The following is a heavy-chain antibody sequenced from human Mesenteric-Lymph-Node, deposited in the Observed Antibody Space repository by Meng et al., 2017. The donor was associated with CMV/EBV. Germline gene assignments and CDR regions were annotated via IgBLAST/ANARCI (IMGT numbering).Heavy chain of an antibody. Sequence: GESLKISCVASGFTFSNYGMHWVRQAPGKGLEWVAFIRFDGSDKYYADSVKGRFTISRDISKNTLYLQMNSLRAEDTALYYCAKDYVEAFDSWGQGTLVTVSS. V-gene: IGHV3-30*02. D-gene: IGHD1-1*01. J-gene: IGHJ4*02. CDR3: AKDYVEAFDS. CDR1: GFTFSNYG. CDR2: IRFDGSDK.